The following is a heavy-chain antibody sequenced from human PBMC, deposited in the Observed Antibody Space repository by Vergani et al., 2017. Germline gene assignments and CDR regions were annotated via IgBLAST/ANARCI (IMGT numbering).Heavy chain of an antibody. CDR1: GGTFSSYA. CDR3: ASRGGDPSYYWYFDL. J-gene: IGHJ2*01. V-gene: IGHV1-69*01. Sequence: QVQLVQSGAEVKKPGSSVKVSCKASGGTFSSYAISWVRQAPGQGLEWMGGIFPIFGTANYAQKFQGRVTITADESTSTAYMELSSLRSEDTAVYYCASRGGDPSYYWYFDLWGRGTLVTVSS. CDR2: IFPIFGTA. D-gene: IGHD4-17*01.